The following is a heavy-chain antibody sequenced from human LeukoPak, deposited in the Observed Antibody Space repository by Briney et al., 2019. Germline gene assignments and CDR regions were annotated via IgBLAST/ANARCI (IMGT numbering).Heavy chain of an antibody. V-gene: IGHV4-34*01. D-gene: IGHD6-13*01. CDR1: GGSCSGYY. CDR3: ARGESSSAGTGIWFDP. Sequence: SETLSLTCAVYGGSCSGYYWSWIRQPPGKGLEWIGEINHSGSTNYNPSLKSRVTISVDTSKNQFSLKLSSVTAADTAVYYCARGESSSAGTGIWFDPWGQGTLVTVSS. J-gene: IGHJ5*02. CDR2: INHSGST.